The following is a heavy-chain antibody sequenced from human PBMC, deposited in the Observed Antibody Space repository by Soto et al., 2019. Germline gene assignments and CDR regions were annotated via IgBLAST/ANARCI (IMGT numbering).Heavy chain of an antibody. D-gene: IGHD3-10*01. CDR3: ARGPRAPPPHDYGMDV. J-gene: IGHJ6*02. V-gene: IGHV3-23*01. CDR2: ISGGGGTT. CDR1: GFTFSSHV. Sequence: EVQLLESGGGLVQPGGSLRLSCAASGFTFSSHVMNWVRQAPGKGLEWVAAISGGGGTTFYGYSVEGRFTMSRDNSTNTLFLQMNSLRAEDTAVSYCARGPRAPPPHDYGMDVWGQGTTVTVSS.